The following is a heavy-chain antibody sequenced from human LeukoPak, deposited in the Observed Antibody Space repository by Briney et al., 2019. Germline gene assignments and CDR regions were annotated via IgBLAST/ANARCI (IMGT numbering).Heavy chain of an antibody. V-gene: IGHV3-7*01. CDR1: GFTFSSYW. Sequence: GGSLRLSCAASGFTFSSYWMNWVRQAPGKGLEWVANINPAGSAEYYVDSMKGRFTISRDNAKNSLYLQMDSLRAEDTAVYYCARGVYTSGCDYWGQGTLVTVSS. CDR3: ARGVYTSGCDY. J-gene: IGHJ4*02. CDR2: INPAGSAE. D-gene: IGHD6-19*01.